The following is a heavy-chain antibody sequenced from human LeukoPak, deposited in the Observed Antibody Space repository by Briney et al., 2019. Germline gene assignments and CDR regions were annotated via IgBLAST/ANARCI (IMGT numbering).Heavy chain of an antibody. D-gene: IGHD3-22*01. J-gene: IGHJ2*01. CDR1: GFTFNFHS. CDR2: ISRSGDNI. Sequence: GGSVTLSCAAYGFTFNFHSTNWARQAPGKGLEWISYISRSGDNIYYAASVKGRFTISRDNANNSLYLQMNSLRDEDTDVYFCARLLKYYYDSSGYGEDWYFDLWGRGTLVTVSS. CDR3: ARLLKYYYDSSGYGEDWYFDL. V-gene: IGHV3-48*02.